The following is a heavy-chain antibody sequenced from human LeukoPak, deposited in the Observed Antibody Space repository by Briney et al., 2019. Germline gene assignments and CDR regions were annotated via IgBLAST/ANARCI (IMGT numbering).Heavy chain of an antibody. CDR1: GFTFGDYV. Sequence: GGSLRLSCRASGFTFGDYVMTWVRQAPGKGLEWVGFIRRKVYGGTTEYAASVKGRFIISRDDSKSIAYLQMNSLKTEDTAVYYCTRGYGGFDYWGQGTLVTVSS. CDR3: TRGYGGFDY. D-gene: IGHD4-23*01. CDR2: IRRKVYGGTT. V-gene: IGHV3-49*04. J-gene: IGHJ4*02.